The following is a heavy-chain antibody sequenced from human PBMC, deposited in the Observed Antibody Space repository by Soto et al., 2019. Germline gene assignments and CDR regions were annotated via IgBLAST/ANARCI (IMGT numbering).Heavy chain of an antibody. D-gene: IGHD1-1*01. V-gene: IGHV3-21*01. CDR1: GFTFSSYS. CDR3: ARDNWNPRLSECAIDV. CDR2: ISSSSSYI. Sequence: GGSLRLSCAASGFTFSSYSMNWVRQAPGKGLEWVSSISSSSSYIYYADSVKGRFTISRDSAKNSLYLQMNSLRAEGTAVYYCARDNWNPRLSECAIDVRGKGTTGTGSS. J-gene: IGHJ6*04.